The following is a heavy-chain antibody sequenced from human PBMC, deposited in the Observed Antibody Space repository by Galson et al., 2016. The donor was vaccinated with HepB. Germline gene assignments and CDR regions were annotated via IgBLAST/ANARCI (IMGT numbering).Heavy chain of an antibody. CDR3: AREAIAAAGTHDAFDI. CDR2: IYSGGST. Sequence: SLRLSCAASGFTVSTNYMSWVRQAPGKGLGWVSVIYSGGSTYYADAVKGHFTVSRDNPKNTVYLQMNSLRAEDTAVYYCAREAIAAAGTHDAFDIWGQGTMVTVCS. J-gene: IGHJ3*02. CDR1: GFTVSTNY. D-gene: IGHD6-13*01. V-gene: IGHV3-53*01.